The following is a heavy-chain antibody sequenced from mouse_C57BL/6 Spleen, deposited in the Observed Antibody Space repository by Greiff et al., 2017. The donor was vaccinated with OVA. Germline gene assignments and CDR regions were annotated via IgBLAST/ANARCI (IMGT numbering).Heavy chain of an antibody. CDR2: INPGDGDT. D-gene: IGHD4-1*01. V-gene: IGHV1-82*01. CDR3: ARGTLGPSAY. CDR1: GFAFSSSG. J-gene: IGHJ3*01. Sequence: QVQLMQSGPDLVKPGASVKISCTASGFAFSSSGMHWVKQRPGKGLEWIGWINPGDGDTNYNGKFKGKATLTADKSSSTAYMQLSSLTSEDSAVYVCARGTLGPSAYWGQGTLVTVSA.